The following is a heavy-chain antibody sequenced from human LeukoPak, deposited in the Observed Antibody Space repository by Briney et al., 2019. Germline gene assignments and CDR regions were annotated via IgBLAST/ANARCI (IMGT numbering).Heavy chain of an antibody. V-gene: IGHV4-59*01. CDR1: GGSISSYY. Sequence: SETLSLTCTVSGGSISSYYWSWIRQPPGKGLEWIGYIYYSGSTNYNPSLKSRVTISVDTSKNQFSLKLSSVTAADTAVCYCARSYGDVYYFDYWGQGTLVTVSS. D-gene: IGHD4-17*01. CDR2: IYYSGST. CDR3: ARSYGDVYYFDY. J-gene: IGHJ4*02.